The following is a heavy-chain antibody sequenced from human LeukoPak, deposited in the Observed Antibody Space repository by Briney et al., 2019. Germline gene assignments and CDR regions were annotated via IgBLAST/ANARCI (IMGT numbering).Heavy chain of an antibody. D-gene: IGHD4-17*01. CDR3: ARPGATTVTTVNWYSDL. CDR1: GYTFTGYY. Sequence: ASVKVSCKASGYTFTGYYMHWVRQAPGQGLEWMGRINPSSGGTNYAQKFQGRVTMTRDTSISTAHMELSRLRSDDTAVYYCARPGATTVTTVNWYSDLWGRGTLVTVSS. V-gene: IGHV1-2*06. CDR2: INPSSGGT. J-gene: IGHJ2*01.